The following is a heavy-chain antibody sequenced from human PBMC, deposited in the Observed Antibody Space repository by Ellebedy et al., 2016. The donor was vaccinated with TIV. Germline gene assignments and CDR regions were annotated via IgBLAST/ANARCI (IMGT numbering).Heavy chain of an antibody. CDR3: ARDRGGVIVD. Sequence: GGSLRLSCAASGFTVSSNYMTWVRQAPGKGLEWVSVIYSGGSTYYADSVKDRFTISRDNSKNTLYLQMNSLRAEDTAVYYCARDRGGVIVDWGQGTLVTVSS. CDR2: IYSGGST. CDR1: GFTVSSNY. J-gene: IGHJ4*02. D-gene: IGHD3-22*01. V-gene: IGHV3-66*01.